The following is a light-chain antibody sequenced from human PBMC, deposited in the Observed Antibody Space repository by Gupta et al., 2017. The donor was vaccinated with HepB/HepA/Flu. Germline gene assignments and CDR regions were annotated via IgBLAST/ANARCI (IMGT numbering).Light chain of an antibody. V-gene: IGKV3-15*01. CDR2: GES. J-gene: IGKJ2*03. CDR1: QSVSSN. CDR3: QQYNNWQRS. Sequence: EIVMTQSPATLSVSPGERATLSCRASQSVSSNLAWYQQKPGQDPRMLIYGESTRANGIPARFSGSGSGTEFTLIISSMQYEDFAVYYCQQYNNWQRSFGQGTKLEIK.